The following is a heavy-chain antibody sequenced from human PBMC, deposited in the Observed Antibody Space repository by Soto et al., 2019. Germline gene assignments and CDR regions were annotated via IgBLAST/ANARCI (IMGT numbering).Heavy chain of an antibody. J-gene: IGHJ4*02. CDR2: IYYSGST. Sequence: PSETLSLTCTVSGGSISNFFWGWIRQPPGRGMEWIGRIYYSGSTYYNSSLKGRVTISVDTSKTQFSLKLTSGTAADTAVYYCARHGIYYPFDYWSQGTLVTVSS. CDR1: GGSISNFF. CDR3: ARHGIYYPFDY. V-gene: IGHV4-59*05. D-gene: IGHD1-26*01.